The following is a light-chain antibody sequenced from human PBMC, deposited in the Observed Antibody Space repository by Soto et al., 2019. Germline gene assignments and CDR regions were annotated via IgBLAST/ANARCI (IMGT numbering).Light chain of an antibody. CDR3: HQRSNWPTDT. Sequence: EIVLTQSPDTLSLSPGEGASLSCRASQSVHTFLAWYQQKPGQAPRLLIYGASTRATGVPARFSGSGSGTDFTLTISSLETEDFAVYYCHQRSNWPTDTFGKGTRLEIK. CDR2: GAS. CDR1: QSVHTF. V-gene: IGKV3-11*01. J-gene: IGKJ5*01.